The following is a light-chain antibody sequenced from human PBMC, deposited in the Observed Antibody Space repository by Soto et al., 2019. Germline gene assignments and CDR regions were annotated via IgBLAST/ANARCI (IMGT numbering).Light chain of an antibody. J-gene: IGKJ1*01. CDR2: AAS. CDR1: QSISSY. V-gene: IGKV1-39*01. CDR3: QQSYSTPRT. Sequence: DIQMTQSPSSLSASVGDRVTITCRASQSISSYLNWYQQKPGKAPKLLIYAASSLQSGVPSRFSGSGSGTAFTLTISSLQPEDFATYDCQQSYSTPRTFGQGTKVEIK.